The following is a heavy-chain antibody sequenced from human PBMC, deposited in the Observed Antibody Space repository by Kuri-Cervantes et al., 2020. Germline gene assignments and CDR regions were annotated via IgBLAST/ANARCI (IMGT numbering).Heavy chain of an antibody. J-gene: IGHJ4*02. CDR2: ISWNSGSI. Sequence: SLKISCAASGFTFDDYAMHWVRQAPGKGLEWVSGISWNSGSIGYADSVKGRFTISRDNAKNSLYLQMNSLRAEDTAVYYCARLGPYYDSSGYLDYWGQGTLVTVSS. CDR1: GFTFDDYA. V-gene: IGHV3-9*01. CDR3: ARLGPYYDSSGYLDY. D-gene: IGHD3-22*01.